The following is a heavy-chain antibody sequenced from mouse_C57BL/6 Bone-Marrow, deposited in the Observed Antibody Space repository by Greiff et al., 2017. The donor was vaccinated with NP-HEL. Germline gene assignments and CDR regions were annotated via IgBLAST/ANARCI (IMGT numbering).Heavy chain of an antibody. Sequence: QVQLKESGPGLVAPSQSLSITCTVSGFSLTSYAISWVRQPPGKGLEWLGVIWTGGGTTYNSALKSRLSISKDNSKSQVFLKMNSLQTDDTARYDWARTAYYYGSSYHFDYWGKGTTLTVSS. CDR3: ARTAYYYGSSYHFDY. CDR2: IWTGGGT. D-gene: IGHD1-1*01. V-gene: IGHV2-9-1*01. J-gene: IGHJ2*01. CDR1: GFSLTSYA.